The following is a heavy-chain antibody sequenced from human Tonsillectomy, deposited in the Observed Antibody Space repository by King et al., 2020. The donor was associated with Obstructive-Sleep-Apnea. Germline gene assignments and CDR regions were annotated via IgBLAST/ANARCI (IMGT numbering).Heavy chain of an antibody. D-gene: IGHD6-19*01. J-gene: IGHJ4*02. V-gene: IGHV2-5*01. CDR3: AHRSSGGPSGFDY. Sequence: TLKESGLTLVKPPQTLTLTCTFSWFSLSTIGVGVGWIRPAPGNALDCLALIYWYDDKRNSPTLKSRVTITKDTSEDQVVLTMTNIDPLDTATYYCAHRSSGGPSGFDYWGQGTLVTVSS. CDR2: IYWYDDK. CDR1: WFSLSTIGVG.